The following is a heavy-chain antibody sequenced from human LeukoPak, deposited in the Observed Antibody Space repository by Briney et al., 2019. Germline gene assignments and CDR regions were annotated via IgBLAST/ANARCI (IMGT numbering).Heavy chain of an antibody. D-gene: IGHD2-21*01. CDR2: INPGNGNT. Sequence: ASVKVSCKASVYTFTSYSMHWVRQAPGQGLEWMGWINPGNGNTKYPQEFQGRVTITRDTSPSTVYMELSSLSSEGKAVYFCAREWVSAQRNGMCLDLWGQGTLVSVSS. CDR1: VYTFTSYS. V-gene: IGHV1-3*03. CDR3: AREWVSAQRNGMCLDL. J-gene: IGHJ5*02.